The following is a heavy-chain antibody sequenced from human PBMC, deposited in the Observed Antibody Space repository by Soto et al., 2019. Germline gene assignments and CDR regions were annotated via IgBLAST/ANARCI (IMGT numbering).Heavy chain of an antibody. CDR1: GFTVSSNY. J-gene: IGHJ4*02. CDR2: IYSGGST. V-gene: IGHV3-53*01. D-gene: IGHD1-26*01. Sequence: GGSLRLSCAASGFTVSSNYMSWVRQAPGKGLEWVSVIYSGGSTYYADSVKGRFTISRDNSKNTLYLQMNSLRAEDTAVYYCERGGSSPTYFDYWGQGTLVTVSS. CDR3: ERGGSSPTYFDY.